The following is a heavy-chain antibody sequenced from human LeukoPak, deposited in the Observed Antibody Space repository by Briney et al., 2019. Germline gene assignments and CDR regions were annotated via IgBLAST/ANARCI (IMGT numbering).Heavy chain of an antibody. CDR1: GLTFSSHW. Sequence: GGSLRLSCAASGLTFSSHWMHWVRQAPGKGLVWVSRITNDGSSTTYADSVKGRFTISRDNAKSSLYLQMNSLRAEDTAVYYCASARESYGGKLFDYWGQGTLVTVSS. J-gene: IGHJ4*02. D-gene: IGHD4-23*01. V-gene: IGHV3-74*01. CDR3: ASARESYGGKLFDY. CDR2: ITNDGSST.